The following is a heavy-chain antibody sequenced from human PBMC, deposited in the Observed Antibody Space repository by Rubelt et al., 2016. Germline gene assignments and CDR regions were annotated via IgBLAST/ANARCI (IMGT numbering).Heavy chain of an antibody. Sequence: QVQLQQWGAGLLKPSETLSLTCAVYGGSFSGYYWSWIRQPPGKGLEWIGEINHSGSTNYNPSLKRRVTISVDTSKNQFSLKLSSVTAADTAVYYCARVGGATGDFDYWGQGTLVTVSS. CDR1: GGSFSGYY. D-gene: IGHD1-26*01. V-gene: IGHV4-34*01. J-gene: IGHJ4*02. CDR2: INHSGST. CDR3: ARVGGATGDFDY.